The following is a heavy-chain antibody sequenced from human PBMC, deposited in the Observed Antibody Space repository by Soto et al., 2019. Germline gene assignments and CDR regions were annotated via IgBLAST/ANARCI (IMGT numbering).Heavy chain of an antibody. V-gene: IGHV4-59*11. D-gene: IGHD7-27*01. CDR2: IYYNGNT. Sequence: QVQLQESGPGLVKPSETLSLTCTVSGGYISNHYWSWIRQPPGKGLEWIGYIYYNGNTNYNPSLKRRVAMSVVTSKNQISLKLSSVTAADTAVYYCTRANWYSEYWGQGTLGTVSS. CDR3: TRANWYSEY. J-gene: IGHJ4*02. CDR1: GGYISNHY.